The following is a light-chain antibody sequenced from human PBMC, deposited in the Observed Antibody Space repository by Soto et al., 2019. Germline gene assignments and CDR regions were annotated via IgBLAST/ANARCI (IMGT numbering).Light chain of an antibody. J-gene: IGLJ2*01. V-gene: IGLV2-8*01. CDR3: SSFAGGRNTVL. CDR2: EVT. Sequence: QSALTQPPSASGSLGQSVTISCTGTSSDVGGYNYVSWPQQHPGKAPKLMIYEVTKRPSGVPDRFSGSKSGNTASLTVSGLQAEDDADYYCSSFAGGRNTVLFGGGTKLTVL. CDR1: SSDVGGYNY.